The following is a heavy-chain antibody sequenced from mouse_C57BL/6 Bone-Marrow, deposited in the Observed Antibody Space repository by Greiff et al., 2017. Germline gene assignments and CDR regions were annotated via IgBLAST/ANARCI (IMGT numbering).Heavy chain of an antibody. Sequence: QVQLQQSGAELVKPGASVKMSCKASGYTFTTYPIEWMKQNHGKSLEWIGNFHPYNDDTKYNEKFKGKATLTVEKSSNTVYLVLSRLTSYDSSVYYCARSSTFFYYFDYWGQGTTLTVSS. CDR1: GYTFTTYP. J-gene: IGHJ2*01. D-gene: IGHD5-1*01. V-gene: IGHV1-47*01. CDR3: ARSSTFFYYFDY. CDR2: FHPYNDDT.